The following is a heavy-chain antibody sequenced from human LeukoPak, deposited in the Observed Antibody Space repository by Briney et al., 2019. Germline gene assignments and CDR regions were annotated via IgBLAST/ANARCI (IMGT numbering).Heavy chain of an antibody. CDR3: AALDFWSGYAPIDY. V-gene: IGHV1-8*03. J-gene: IGHJ4*02. CDR1: GYTFTSYY. Sequence: VASVKVSCKASGYTFTSYYMHWVRQATGQGLEWMGWMNPNSGNTGYAQKFQGRVTITRNTSISTAYMELSSLRSEDTAVYYCAALDFWSGYAPIDYWGQGTLVTVSS. CDR2: MNPNSGNT. D-gene: IGHD3-3*01.